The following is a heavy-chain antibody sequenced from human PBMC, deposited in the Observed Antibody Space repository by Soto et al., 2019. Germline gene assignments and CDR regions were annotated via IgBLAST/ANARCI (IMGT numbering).Heavy chain of an antibody. CDR3: ARDSSYYGSGRGVLDY. V-gene: IGHV3-66*01. CDR2: IYNDGNT. D-gene: IGHD3-10*01. CDR1: GFIVSTNY. Sequence: GGSLRLSCAVSGFIVSTNYMSWVRQAPGKGLECVSIIYNDGNTYYADSVKGRFTTSRDSAQNTLYLQMDNLRVDDTAVYHCARDSSYYGSGRGVLDYWGPGTLVTVSS. J-gene: IGHJ4*02.